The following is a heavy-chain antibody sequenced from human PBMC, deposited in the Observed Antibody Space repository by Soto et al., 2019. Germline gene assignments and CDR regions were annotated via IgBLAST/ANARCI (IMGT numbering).Heavy chain of an antibody. V-gene: IGHV3-23*01. CDR1: GFTFISYA. Sequence: PGGSLRLSCAASGFTFISYAMSWVRQAPGKGLEWVSAISGSGGSTHYADSVKGRFTISRDNSKNTLDLQMNSLRAEDTAVYYCAKRNLVVRPPFDYWGQGTLVTVSS. D-gene: IGHD2-15*01. J-gene: IGHJ4*02. CDR3: AKRNLVVRPPFDY. CDR2: ISGSGGST.